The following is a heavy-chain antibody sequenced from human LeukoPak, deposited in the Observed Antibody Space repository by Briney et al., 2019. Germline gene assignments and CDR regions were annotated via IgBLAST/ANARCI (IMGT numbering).Heavy chain of an antibody. CDR2: ISNSGSTV. Sequence: PGGSLRLSCAASGFTFSSYEMNWVRQAPGKGLEWVSYISNSGSTVHYADSVKGRFTISRDNAQNSLYLQMSSLRAEDTAVYYCARVEDDYGDYYYGMDVWGQGTTVTVSS. CDR3: ARVEDDYGDYYYGMDV. V-gene: IGHV3-48*03. J-gene: IGHJ6*02. D-gene: IGHD4-17*01. CDR1: GFTFSSYE.